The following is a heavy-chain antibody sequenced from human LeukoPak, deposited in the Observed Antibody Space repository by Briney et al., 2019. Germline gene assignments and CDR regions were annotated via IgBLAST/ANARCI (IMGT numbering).Heavy chain of an antibody. Sequence: SETLSLTCTVSGGSISSYYWSWIRQPPGKGLEWIGYIYYSGSTNYNPSLKSRVTISVDTTKNQFSLKLSSVTAADTAVYYCARHTGVAGYYYYGMDVWGQGTTVTVSS. CDR3: ARHTGVAGYYYYGMDV. V-gene: IGHV4-59*08. CDR2: IYYSGST. D-gene: IGHD6-19*01. J-gene: IGHJ6*02. CDR1: GGSISSYY.